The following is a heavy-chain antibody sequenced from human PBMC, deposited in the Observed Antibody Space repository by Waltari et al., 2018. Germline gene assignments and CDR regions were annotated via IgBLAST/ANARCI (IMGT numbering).Heavy chain of an antibody. CDR1: GYTFTAYF. V-gene: IGHV1-2*02. Sequence: QVQLVQSGAEVMKPGASVRVSCKASGYTFTAYFLHWVRQAPGQGLEWMGWIHPTSGDTKYAQKFQGRVTMTGDTSFSTAYMELSRLTSDDTAVYYCARGVSKSFYYYYYYMDVWGTGTTVTVS. CDR2: IHPTSGDT. D-gene: IGHD2-8*01. CDR3: ARGVSKSFYYYYYYMDV. J-gene: IGHJ6*03.